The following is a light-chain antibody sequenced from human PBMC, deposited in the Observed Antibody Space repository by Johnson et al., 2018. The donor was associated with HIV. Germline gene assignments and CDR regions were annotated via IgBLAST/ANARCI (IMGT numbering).Light chain of an antibody. V-gene: IGLV1-51*02. CDR2: ENN. CDR1: SSNIGNNY. J-gene: IGLJ1*01. Sequence: QSVLTQPPSVSAAPGQKVPISCSGSSSNIGNNYVSSYQQLPGTAPKLPIYENNNRPPGIPDRISGSKSGTYATLAINGLQSGDEADCYCGTGDSSRSAPYVVGTGTKVTVL. CDR3: GTGDSSRSAPYV.